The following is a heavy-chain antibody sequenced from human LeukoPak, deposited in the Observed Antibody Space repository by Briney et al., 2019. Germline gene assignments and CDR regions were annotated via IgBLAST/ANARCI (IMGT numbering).Heavy chain of an antibody. CDR1: GFTFSSYD. Sequence: GGSLRLSCAASGFTFSSYDMHWVRQATGKGLEWVSAIGTAGDPYYPGSVKGRFTISRENAKNSLYLQMNSLRAGGTAVYYCARGLTYSPNRYCSGGSCFDWYFDLWGRGTLVTVSS. CDR3: ARGLTYSPNRYCSGGSCFDWYFDL. V-gene: IGHV3-13*05. D-gene: IGHD2-15*01. CDR2: IGTAGDP. J-gene: IGHJ2*01.